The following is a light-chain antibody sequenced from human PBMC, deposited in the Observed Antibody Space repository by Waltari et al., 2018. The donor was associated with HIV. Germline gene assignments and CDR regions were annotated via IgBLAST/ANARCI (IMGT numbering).Light chain of an antibody. Sequence: QSVLTQSPSASGTPGQRVTISCSGSISNIGGNTVSWYQHLPGTAPKPLTYSNNQRPSGVPDRFSGSKSGTSASLAISGLQSEDEADYYCAAWDANLNGRLFGGGTKLTVL. J-gene: IGLJ2*01. CDR1: ISNIGGNT. V-gene: IGLV1-44*01. CDR2: SNN. CDR3: AAWDANLNGRL.